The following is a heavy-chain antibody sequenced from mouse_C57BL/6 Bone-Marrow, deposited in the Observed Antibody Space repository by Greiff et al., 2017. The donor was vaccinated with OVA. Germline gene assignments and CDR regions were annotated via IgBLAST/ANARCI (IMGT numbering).Heavy chain of an antibody. J-gene: IGHJ2*01. CDR1: GYTFTDYE. V-gene: IGHV1-15*01. CDR3: TRVPAGPVNYFGG. D-gene: IGHD2-13*01. Sequence: VQLQQSGAELVRPGASVTLSCKASGYTFTDYEMHWVKQTPVHGLEWIGAIDPETGGTAYNQKFKGKAILTADKSSSTAYMQLRSLTSEDSAVYYGTRVPAGPVNYFGGWGQGTTLTVAS. CDR2: IDPETGGT.